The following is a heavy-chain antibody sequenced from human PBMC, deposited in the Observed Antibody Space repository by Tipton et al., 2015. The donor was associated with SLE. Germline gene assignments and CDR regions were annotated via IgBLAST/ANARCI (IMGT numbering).Heavy chain of an antibody. CDR1: GFTFSSYA. J-gene: IGHJ4*02. Sequence: SLRLSCAASGFTFSSYAMSWVRQAPGKGLGWVSVIYSGGSSTYYADSVKGRFTISRDNSKNTLYLQMNSLRAEDTAVYYCAKGDYGDYGYWGQGTLVTVSS. CDR3: AKGDYGDYGY. CDR2: IYSGGSST. D-gene: IGHD4-17*01. V-gene: IGHV3-23*03.